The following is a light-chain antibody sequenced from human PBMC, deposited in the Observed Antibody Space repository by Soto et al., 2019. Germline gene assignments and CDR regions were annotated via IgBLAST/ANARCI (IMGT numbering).Light chain of an antibody. CDR1: RSDVGGYNS. V-gene: IGLV2-14*01. CDR3: SSYTSSSTLEV. CDR2: EVR. Sequence: QSALTQPASVSGSPGQSITISCTGTRSDVGGYNSVSWYQQLPGKAPKLMIYEVRNRPSGVSNRFSGSKSGNTASLTISGLQAEDEADYYCSSYTSSSTLEVFGTGTKLTVL. J-gene: IGLJ1*01.